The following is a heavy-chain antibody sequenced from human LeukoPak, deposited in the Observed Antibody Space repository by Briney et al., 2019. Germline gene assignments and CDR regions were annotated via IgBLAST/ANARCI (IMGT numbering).Heavy chain of an antibody. CDR2: ISGSGGST. V-gene: IGHV3-23*01. Sequence: GGSLRLSCAASGFTFSSYAMSWVRQAPGKGLEWVSAISGSGGSTYYADSVKGRFTISRDNSKNTLYLQMNSLRAEDTAVYYCARDQGYNWNSRGYFDYWGQGTLVTVSS. D-gene: IGHD1-7*01. CDR1: GFTFSSYA. CDR3: ARDQGYNWNSRGYFDY. J-gene: IGHJ4*02.